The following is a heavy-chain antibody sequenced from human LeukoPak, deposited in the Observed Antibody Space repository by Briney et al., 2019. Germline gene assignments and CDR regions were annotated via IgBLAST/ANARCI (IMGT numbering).Heavy chain of an antibody. CDR3: ARTRLNQYCSSTSCYGGFFDY. D-gene: IGHD2-2*01. CDR1: GYTFTGYY. Sequence: ASVKVSCKASGYTFTGYYMHWVRQAPGQGLEWMGRINPNSGGTNYAQKFQGRVTMTRDTSISTAYMELSRLRSDDTAVYYCARTRLNQYCSSTSCYGGFFDYWGQGTLVTVSS. J-gene: IGHJ4*02. V-gene: IGHV1-2*06. CDR2: INPNSGGT.